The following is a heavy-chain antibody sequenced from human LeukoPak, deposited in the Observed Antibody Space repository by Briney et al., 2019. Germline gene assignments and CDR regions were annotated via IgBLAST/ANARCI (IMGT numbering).Heavy chain of an antibody. J-gene: IGHJ4*02. CDR2: ISSSGSYI. CDR3: ARELPSPQWLSSRSLDY. D-gene: IGHD5-12*01. V-gene: IGHV3-21*01. Sequence: GGSLRLSCAASGFTFSSYNMNWVRQAPGKGLECVSSISSSGSYIYYTDSVKGRFTISRDNAKKSLYLQMNSLRAEDTAVYYCARELPSPQWLSSRSLDYWGQGTLVTVSS. CDR1: GFTFSSYN.